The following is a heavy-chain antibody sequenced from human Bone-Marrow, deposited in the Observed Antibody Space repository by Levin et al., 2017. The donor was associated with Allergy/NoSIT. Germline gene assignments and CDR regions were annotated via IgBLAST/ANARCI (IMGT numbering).Heavy chain of an antibody. D-gene: IGHD6-19*01. CDR1: GFTFRSRG. CDR3: ATGGQWPYYLDY. V-gene: IGHV3-23*01. CDR2: INTGGDNT. Sequence: GGSLRLSCAASGFTFRSRGMDWVRQAPGKGLEWVSVINTGGDNTKYADSVKGRFTISRDNSRDMLYLQMNSLTVEDTAVYYCATGGQWPYYLDYWGQGTLVTVSS. J-gene: IGHJ4*02.